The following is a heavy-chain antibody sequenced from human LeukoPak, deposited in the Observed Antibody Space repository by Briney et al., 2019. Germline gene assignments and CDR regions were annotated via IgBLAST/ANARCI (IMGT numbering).Heavy chain of an antibody. Sequence: SVKVSCKASGDTFSNYAISWVRLAPGQGLEWMGRIIPVLAVSDYAQKFQGRVTITADTSTSTAYMDLSSLRSEDTAVYYCAQFSSGPKGAFDIWGQGTMVTVSS. CDR2: IIPVLAVS. D-gene: IGHD6-25*01. J-gene: IGHJ3*02. CDR1: GDTFSNYA. CDR3: AQFSSGPKGAFDI. V-gene: IGHV1-69*04.